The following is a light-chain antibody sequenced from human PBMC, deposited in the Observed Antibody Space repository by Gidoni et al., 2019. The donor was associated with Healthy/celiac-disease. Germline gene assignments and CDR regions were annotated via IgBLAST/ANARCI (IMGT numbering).Light chain of an antibody. CDR3: QQYNSYSWT. V-gene: IGKV1-5*01. CDR1: HSISSW. Sequence: DIPMTQSPSTLSASVGDRVTITCRASHSISSWLAWYQQKPGKAPKLLIYDASSLESGVPSRCSGSGSGTEFTLTISSLQHDDFATYYCQQYNSYSWTFGQGTKVEIK. J-gene: IGKJ1*01. CDR2: DAS.